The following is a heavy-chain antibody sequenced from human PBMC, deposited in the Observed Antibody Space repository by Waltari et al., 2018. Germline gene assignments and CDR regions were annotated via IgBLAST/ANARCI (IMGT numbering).Heavy chain of an antibody. CDR2: INHSGST. CDR3: ARGPFYPTRDYYYYGMDV. CDR1: GGSFSGYY. Sequence: QVQLQQWGAGLLKPSETLSLTCAVYGGSFSGYYWSWIRQPPGRGLEWVWEINHSGSTNYNPSLKSRVPKSVDTAKNQFALKLGTVTAADTAVYYCARGPFYPTRDYYYYGMDVWGQGTTVTVSS. V-gene: IGHV4-34*01. D-gene: IGHD2-2*01. J-gene: IGHJ6*02.